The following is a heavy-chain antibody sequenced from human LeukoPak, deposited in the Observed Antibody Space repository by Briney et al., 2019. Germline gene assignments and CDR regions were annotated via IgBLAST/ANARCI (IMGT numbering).Heavy chain of an antibody. D-gene: IGHD3-22*01. CDR1: GGSISSGGYY. V-gene: IGHV4-31*03. J-gene: IGHJ4*02. CDR2: IYYSGST. Sequence: PSETLSLTCTVSGGSISSGGYYWSWIRQHPGKDLEWIGYIYYSGSTFYNPSLKSRVDISLDTSKNQFSLELNSVTAADTAVYSCARVYDTSGYYYFDYWGQGTLVTVSS. CDR3: ARVYDTSGYYYFDY.